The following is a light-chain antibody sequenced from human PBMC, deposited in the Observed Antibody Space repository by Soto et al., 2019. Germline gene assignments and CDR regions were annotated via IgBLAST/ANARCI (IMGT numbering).Light chain of an antibody. V-gene: IGKV3-20*01. Sequence: EIVLTQSPGTLSLSPGDRATLSCEASQSVNNNYLAWYQHKPGQAPRLLIYGASSRATGIPDRCSGSGSGTDFTLTISRLEPEDFAVYYCQQYDTSLPYTFGGGTKVEIK. CDR1: QSVNNNY. J-gene: IGKJ4*01. CDR2: GAS. CDR3: QQYDTSLPYT.